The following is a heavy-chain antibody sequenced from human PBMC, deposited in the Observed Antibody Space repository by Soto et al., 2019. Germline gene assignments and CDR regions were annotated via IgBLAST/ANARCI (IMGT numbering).Heavy chain of an antibody. V-gene: IGHV4-59*01. D-gene: IGHD2-2*01. CDR1: GGSISSYY. CDR2: IYYTEKT. J-gene: IGHJ6*02. CDR3: AIAKYQLLQPYYDGMDG. Sequence: QVQLQQSGPGLVKPSETLSLTCTVSGGSISSYYWSWIRQPPGKGLDWIGYIYYTEKTNYNPSLKRRLTISVDTSKNQYSLTLRSVTAADTGVYFCAIAKYQLLQPYYDGMDGWGQGNAVTVSS.